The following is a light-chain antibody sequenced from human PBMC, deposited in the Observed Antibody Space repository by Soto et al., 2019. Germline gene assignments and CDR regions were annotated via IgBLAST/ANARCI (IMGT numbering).Light chain of an antibody. Sequence: DVVMTQSPLSLPVTLGQSASISCMSIQSLVYNDGNTYLNWFQQRPGQSPRRLIYKVSNRDSGVPDRFSGSGSGTYFTLKISRVEAEDAGVYYCMQALQTLRTFGQGTKVDIK. CDR3: MQALQTLRT. J-gene: IGKJ1*01. CDR2: KVS. CDR1: QSLVYNDGNTY. V-gene: IGKV2-30*01.